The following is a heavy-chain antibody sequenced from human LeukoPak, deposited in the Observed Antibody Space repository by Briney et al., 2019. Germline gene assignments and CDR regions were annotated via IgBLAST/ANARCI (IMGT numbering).Heavy chain of an antibody. J-gene: IGHJ6*03. CDR1: GYTFTGYY. Sequence: ASVKVSCKASGYTFTGYYLYWVRQARGQRLEWIGWIVVGSGNTNYAQKFQEGVTITRDMSTSTAYMELSSLRSEDTAVYYCAAGIRRYYYYYYMDVWGKGTTVTISS. D-gene: IGHD1-1*01. V-gene: IGHV1-58*01. CDR2: IVVGSGNT. CDR3: AAGIRRYYYYYYMDV.